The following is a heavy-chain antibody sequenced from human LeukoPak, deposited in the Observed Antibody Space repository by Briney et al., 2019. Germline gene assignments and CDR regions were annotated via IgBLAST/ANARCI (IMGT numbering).Heavy chain of an antibody. CDR1: GGSISSSNW. CDR3: ARGHSSSWSLYWYFDL. Sequence: SETLSLTCAVSGGSISSSNWWSWVRQPPGKGLEWIREIYHSGSTNYNPSLKSRVTISVDKSKNQFSLKLSSVTAADTAVYYCARGHSSSWSLYWYFDLWGRGTLVTVSS. J-gene: IGHJ2*01. V-gene: IGHV4-4*02. CDR2: IYHSGST. D-gene: IGHD6-13*01.